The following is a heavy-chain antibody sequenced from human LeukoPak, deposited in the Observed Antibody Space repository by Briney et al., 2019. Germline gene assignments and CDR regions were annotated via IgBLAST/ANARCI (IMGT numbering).Heavy chain of an antibody. J-gene: IGHJ5*01. CDR2: ISYDGSNK. CDR1: GFTFSSYG. V-gene: IGHV3-30*03. CDR3: ARNLWFGEFLDS. D-gene: IGHD3-10*01. Sequence: GGSLRLSCAASGFTFSSYGMHWVRQAPGKGLEWVAVISYDGSNKYYADSVKGRFTVSRDNASNSLYLQMNSLRAEDTAVYYCARNLWFGEFLDSWGQGNLVTVSS.